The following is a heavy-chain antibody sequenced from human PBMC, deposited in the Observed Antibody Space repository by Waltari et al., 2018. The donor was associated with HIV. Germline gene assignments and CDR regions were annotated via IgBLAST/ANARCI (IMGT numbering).Heavy chain of an antibody. CDR1: GFTFSRYW. D-gene: IGHD3-16*01. V-gene: IGHV3-7*01. J-gene: IGHJ6*02. Sequence: EVQLVESGGGLVQPGGSLRLSCAGSGFTFSRYWMSWIRQAPGKGRGYVANTNEYGSEKYYVDSVKGRFTISRENAKNSLYLQMNSLRAEDTALYYCARGGGGMDVWGQGTTVTVSS. CDR2: TNEYGSEK. CDR3: ARGGGGMDV.